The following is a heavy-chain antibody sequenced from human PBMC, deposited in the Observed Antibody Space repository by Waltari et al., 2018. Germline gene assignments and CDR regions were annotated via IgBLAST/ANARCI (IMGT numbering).Heavy chain of an antibody. Sequence: QVQLQESGPGLVKPSETLSLTCTVSGGSISSYYWSWIRQPPGKGLEWIGYIYYSGSTNYTPARNGRVTISVDTSKNQFSLKLSSVTAADTAVYYCAGTGTLGVDTAMDFDYWGQGTLVTVSS. CDR2: IYYSGST. V-gene: IGHV4-59*01. D-gene: IGHD5-18*01. CDR1: GGSISSYY. CDR3: AGTGTLGVDTAMDFDY. J-gene: IGHJ4*02.